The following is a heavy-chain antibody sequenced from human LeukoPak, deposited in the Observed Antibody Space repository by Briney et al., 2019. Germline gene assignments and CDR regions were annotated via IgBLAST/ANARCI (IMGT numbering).Heavy chain of an antibody. D-gene: IGHD1-26*01. Sequence: QPGGSLRLSCAASGFTFSSYWVSGVRQAPGKGLEWVANIKQDGSEKYYVDSVKGRFTISRDNAKNSLYLQMNSLRAEDTAVYYCARDLLVGATPPVLDYWGQGTLVTVSS. V-gene: IGHV3-7*01. CDR1: GFTFSSYW. CDR2: IKQDGSEK. J-gene: IGHJ4*02. CDR3: ARDLLVGATPPVLDY.